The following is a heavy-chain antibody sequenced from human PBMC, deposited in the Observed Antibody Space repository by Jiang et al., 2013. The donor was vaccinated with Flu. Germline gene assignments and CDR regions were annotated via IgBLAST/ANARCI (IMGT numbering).Heavy chain of an antibody. CDR2: INPNSGGT. V-gene: IGHV1-2*02. Sequence: VQLVESGAEVKKPGASVKVSCKASGYTFTGYYMHWVRQAPGQGLEWMGWINPNSGGTNYAQKFQGRVTMTRDTSISTAYMELSRLRSDDTAVYYCARYPVAIATLYYFNGMDVWGQGTTVTVSS. CDR1: GYTFTGYY. CDR3: ARYPVAIATLYYFNGMDV. D-gene: IGHD2-2*02. J-gene: IGHJ6*02.